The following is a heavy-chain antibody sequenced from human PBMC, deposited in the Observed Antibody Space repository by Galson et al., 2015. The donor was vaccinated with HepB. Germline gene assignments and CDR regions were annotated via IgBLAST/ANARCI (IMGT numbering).Heavy chain of an antibody. D-gene: IGHD6-13*01. V-gene: IGHV3-30*02. CDR1: GFTFSSYG. CDR3: AKDAHSGSSWQLYYYYGMDV. J-gene: IGHJ6*02. CDR2: IRYDGSNK. Sequence: SLRLSCAASGFTFSSYGMHWVRQAPGKGLEWVAFIRYDGSNKYYADSVKGRFTISRDNSKNTLYLQMNSLRAEDTAVYYCAKDAHSGSSWQLYYYYGMDVWGQGTTVTVSS.